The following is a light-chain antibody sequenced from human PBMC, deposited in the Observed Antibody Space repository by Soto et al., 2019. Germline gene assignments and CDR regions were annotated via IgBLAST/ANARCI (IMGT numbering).Light chain of an antibody. CDR1: KDIKNY. J-gene: IGKJ1*01. V-gene: IGKV1-33*01. CDR3: QHYDDLPWA. CDR2: GAS. Sequence: DIQMTQSPSSLSASVGDRVTITCQASKDIKNYLNWYQQKPGKAPKLLIYGASILETGVPSRFSGSESGTDFTFTISSLQPEDIATYYCQHYDDLPWAFGQGTKVAIK.